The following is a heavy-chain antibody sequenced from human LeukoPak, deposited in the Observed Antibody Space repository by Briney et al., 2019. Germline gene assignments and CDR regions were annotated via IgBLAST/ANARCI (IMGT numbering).Heavy chain of an antibody. J-gene: IGHJ5*02. CDR3: ARGDWFDP. CDR1: GGSMSSGNYY. V-gene: IGHV4-61*02. Sequence: SETLSLTCTVSGGSMSSGNYYWSWIRHPAGKGLEWIGRIDNSGGINYNPSLRSRVTISLDTSKNQFSLNLTSVTAADTAVYYCARGDWFDPWGQGTLVAVSS. CDR2: IDNSGGI.